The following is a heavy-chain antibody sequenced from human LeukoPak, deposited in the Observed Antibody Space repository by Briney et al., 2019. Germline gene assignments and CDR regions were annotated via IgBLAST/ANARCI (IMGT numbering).Heavy chain of an antibody. CDR1: GFTVSTNY. V-gene: IGHV3-53*01. J-gene: IGHJ5*02. Sequence: GGSLRLSCAASGFTVSTNYMNWVRQAPGKGLEWVSVVYYGGSTYYADSVKGRFTISRDNSKNTLYLQMNSLRAEDTAVYYCARGAAVPAASHGAWFDPWGQGTLVTVSS. CDR3: ARGAAVPAASHGAWFDP. D-gene: IGHD2-2*01. CDR2: VYYGGST.